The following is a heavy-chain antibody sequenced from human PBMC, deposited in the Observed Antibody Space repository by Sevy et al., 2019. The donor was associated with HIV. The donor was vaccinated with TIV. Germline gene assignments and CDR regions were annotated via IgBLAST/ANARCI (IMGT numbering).Heavy chain of an antibody. Sequence: GESLKISCAASGFSFSAYWMNWVRQAPGKGLEWVANIKPDGSEKHYVDSAEGRFTISRDNAKNSLYLQMNSLRVEDTAMYYCAQETFGRFDSWGQGTLVTVSS. CDR2: IKPDGSEK. V-gene: IGHV3-7*01. D-gene: IGHD1-26*01. CDR3: AQETFGRFDS. CDR1: GFSFSAYW. J-gene: IGHJ4*02.